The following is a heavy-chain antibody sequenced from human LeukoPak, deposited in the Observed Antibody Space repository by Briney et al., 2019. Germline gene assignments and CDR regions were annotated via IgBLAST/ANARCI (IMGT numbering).Heavy chain of an antibody. D-gene: IGHD1-26*01. V-gene: IGHV1-2*02. CDR2: INPNSGGT. CDR1: GYTFTGYF. Sequence: ASVKVSCKALGYTFTGYFMHWLRRAPGKGLRWMGWINPNSGGTNYAQKFQGRVTMTRDTSISTGYMELSRLRSDDTAVYYCARPIRGSYVEDVFDIWGQGTMVTVSA. CDR3: ARPIRGSYVEDVFDI. J-gene: IGHJ3*02.